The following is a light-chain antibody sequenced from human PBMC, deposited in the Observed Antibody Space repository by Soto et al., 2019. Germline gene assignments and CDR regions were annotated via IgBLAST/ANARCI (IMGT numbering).Light chain of an antibody. CDR3: QVRTEWPPFMYS. Sequence: EIVLTQSPATLSLSPGARATLSCRASQSVDTFLAWYQQKPGRTPRLLIYDPSNRATGIPPRFSGSGSGTEFTLTISRLEPEDFAVYYCQVRTEWPPFMYSFGQGTKLEVK. J-gene: IGKJ2*01. CDR2: DPS. CDR1: QSVDTF. V-gene: IGKV3-11*01.